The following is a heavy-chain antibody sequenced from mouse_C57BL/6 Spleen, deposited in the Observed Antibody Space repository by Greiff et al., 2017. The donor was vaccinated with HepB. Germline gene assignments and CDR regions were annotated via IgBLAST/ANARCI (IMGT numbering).Heavy chain of an antibody. V-gene: IGHV1-26*01. CDR2: INPNNGGT. J-gene: IGHJ4*01. D-gene: IGHD2-3*01. CDR3: SRERWRDGYYAMDY. Sequence: VQLQQSGPELVKPGASVKISCKASGYTFTDYYMNWVKQSHGKSLEWIGDINPNNGGTSYNQKFKGKATLTVDKSSSTAYMELRSLTSEDSAVYYCSRERWRDGYYAMDYWGQGTSVTVSS. CDR1: GYTFTDYY.